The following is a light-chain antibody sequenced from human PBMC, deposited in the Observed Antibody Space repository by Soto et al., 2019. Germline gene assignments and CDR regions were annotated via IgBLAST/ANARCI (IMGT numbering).Light chain of an antibody. CDR3: QQHNILTIT. V-gene: IGKV1-39*01. CDR2: AAS. J-gene: IGKJ5*01. Sequence: DIQMTQSPSSLSASVGDRVTITCRASQSIATYLNWYQQKPGKGPMLLIYAASSLQSGVPSRFGGSGSGTDFNLKISSLQHEDFELYYCQQHNILTITFGKGTRLEI. CDR1: QSIATY.